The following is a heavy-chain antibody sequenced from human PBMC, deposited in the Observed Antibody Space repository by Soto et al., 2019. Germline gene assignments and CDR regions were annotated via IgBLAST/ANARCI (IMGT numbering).Heavy chain of an antibody. J-gene: IGHJ4*02. CDR2: ISSSSRYI. V-gene: IGHV3-21*01. Sequence: EVQLVDSGGGLVKPGGSLRLSCAAYGFIFGTHSMNWVRQAPGKGLQWVSSISSSSRYIYYADSVRGRFTISRDNANNSLYLQMNSLRAEDTAVYYCARVLTGTAYSFDDWGQGTLVTVSS. CDR1: GFIFGTHS. D-gene: IGHD1-7*01. CDR3: ARVLTGTAYSFDD.